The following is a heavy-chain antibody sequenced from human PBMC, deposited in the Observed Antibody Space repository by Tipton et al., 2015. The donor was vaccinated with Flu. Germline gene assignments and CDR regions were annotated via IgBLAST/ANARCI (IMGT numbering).Heavy chain of an antibody. CDR1: GGSISSNNYF. J-gene: IGHJ6*02. D-gene: IGHD3-16*01. V-gene: IGHV4-39*07. Sequence: GLVKPSETLSLTCSVSGGSISSNNYFWGWIRQPPGKGLEWIGSIYHSGKTYYNPSLKSRVTISVDTSKNQFSLKLRSVTASDTAAYYCARDPKPMSTFGGGAKYYGMDVWGHGTTVTVPS. CDR3: ARDPKPMSTFGGGAKYYGMDV. CDR2: IYHSGKT.